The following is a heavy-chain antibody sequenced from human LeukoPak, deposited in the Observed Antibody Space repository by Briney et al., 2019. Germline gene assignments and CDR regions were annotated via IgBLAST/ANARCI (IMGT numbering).Heavy chain of an antibody. CDR2: IYYSGST. J-gene: IGHJ4*02. Sequence: SETLSLTCTVSGGSTSSYYWSWIRQPPGKGLEWIGYIYYSGSTNYNPSLKSRVTISVDTSKNQFSLKLSSVTAADTAVYYCARSDEAVAGPTFDYWGQGTLVTVSS. CDR3: ARSDEAVAGPTFDY. CDR1: GGSTSSYY. V-gene: IGHV4-59*01. D-gene: IGHD6-19*01.